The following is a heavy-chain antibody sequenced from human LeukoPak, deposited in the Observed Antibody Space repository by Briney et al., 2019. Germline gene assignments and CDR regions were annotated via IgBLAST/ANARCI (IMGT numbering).Heavy chain of an antibody. D-gene: IGHD2-2*01. CDR1: GGSFSGYY. CDR2: INHSGST. J-gene: IGHJ4*02. CDR3: ARWSVVPAAKGSYYFDY. V-gene: IGHV4-34*01. Sequence: PSETLSLTCAVYGGSFSGYYWSWIRQPPGKGLEWIGEINHSGSTNYNPSLKSRVTISVDTSKNQFSLKLSSVTAADTAVYYCARWSVVPAAKGSYYFDYWGQGTLVTVSS.